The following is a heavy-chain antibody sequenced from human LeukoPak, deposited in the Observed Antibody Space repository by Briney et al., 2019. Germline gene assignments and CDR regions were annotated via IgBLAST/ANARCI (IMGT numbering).Heavy chain of an antibody. CDR1: GYTLTELS. CDR2: LDPEDGGT. Sequence: ASVKVSCKVSGYTLTELSMHWVRQAPGKGLEWMGGLDPEDGGTIYAQKFQGRVTMTEDTSTDTAYMELSSLRSEDTAVYYCATQPNADSYGFFWGQGTLVTVSS. CDR3: ATQPNADSYGFF. D-gene: IGHD5-18*01. J-gene: IGHJ4*02. V-gene: IGHV1-24*01.